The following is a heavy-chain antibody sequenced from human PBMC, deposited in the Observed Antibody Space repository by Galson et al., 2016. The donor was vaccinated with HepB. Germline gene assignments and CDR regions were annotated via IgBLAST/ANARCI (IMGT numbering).Heavy chain of an antibody. D-gene: IGHD5-24*01. J-gene: IGHJ4*02. CDR3: ARGYKGGFDY. CDR2: ISSRSMTR. Sequence: SLRLSCAASGFTFSSHEMNWVRQRPGKGLEWISYISSRSMTRQYADSVKGRFTISRDNTENSVFLQMDSLTSEDTAVYYCARGYKGGFDYWGQGALVTVSS. CDR1: GFTFSSHE. V-gene: IGHV3-48*03.